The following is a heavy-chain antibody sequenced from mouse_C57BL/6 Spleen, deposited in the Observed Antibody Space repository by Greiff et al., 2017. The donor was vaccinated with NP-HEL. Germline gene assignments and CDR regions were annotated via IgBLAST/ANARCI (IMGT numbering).Heavy chain of an antibody. Sequence: QVQLKQSGAELVKPGASVKISCKASGYAFSSYWMNWVKQRPGKGLEWIGQIYPGDGDTNYNGKFKGKATLTADKSSSTAYMQLSSLTSEDSAFYFCARDYERGYAMDYWGQGTSVTVSS. CDR3: ARDYERGYAMDY. J-gene: IGHJ4*01. V-gene: IGHV1-80*01. D-gene: IGHD2-4*01. CDR2: IYPGDGDT. CDR1: GYAFSSYW.